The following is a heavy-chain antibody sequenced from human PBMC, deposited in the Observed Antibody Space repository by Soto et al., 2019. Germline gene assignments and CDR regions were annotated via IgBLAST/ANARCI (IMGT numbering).Heavy chain of an antibody. V-gene: IGHV3-33*01. D-gene: IGHD6-6*01. Sequence: QVQLVESGGGVVQPGGSLRLSCATSGFTFSDSGMHWVRQAPGKGLEGVAVIWSDGSDKSYANSVEGRFTISRDNSKNTLYLQMTSWGAEDRAVYYCVRSNRYSGSSGWGGGFDYWGQGTLVTVSS. CDR1: GFTFSDSG. CDR3: VRSNRYSGSSGWGGGFDY. J-gene: IGHJ4*02. CDR2: IWSDGSDK.